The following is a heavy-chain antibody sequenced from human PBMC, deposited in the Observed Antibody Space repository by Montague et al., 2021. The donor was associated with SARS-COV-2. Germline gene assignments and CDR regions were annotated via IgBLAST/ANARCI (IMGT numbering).Heavy chain of an antibody. CDR1: GGSISSYY. CDR2: IYYGGST. J-gene: IGHJ4*02. D-gene: IGHD3-22*01. CDR3: AGGMHYYDSSGYYFDY. V-gene: IGHV4-59*01. Sequence: SETLSLTCTVSGGSISSYYWSWIRQPPGKGLEWIGYIYYGGSTXXXPSXXXRVTISVDTSKNQFSLKLSSVTAADTAVYYCAGGMHYYDSSGYYFDYWGQGTLVTVSS.